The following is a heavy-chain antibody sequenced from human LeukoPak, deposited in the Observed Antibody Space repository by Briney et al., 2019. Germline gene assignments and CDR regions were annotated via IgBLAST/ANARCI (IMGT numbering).Heavy chain of an antibody. V-gene: IGHV3-30*18. CDR1: GFTFSSYG. J-gene: IGHJ4*02. CDR2: ISYDGSNK. D-gene: IGHD1-26*01. Sequence: GGSLRLSCAASGFTFSSYGMHWVRQAPGKGLEWVAVISYDGSNKYYADSVKGRFTISRDNSKNSLYLQMNSLRAEDTAVYYCAKDLAVKKWELAEDFDYWGQGTLVTVSS. CDR3: AKDLAVKKWELAEDFDY.